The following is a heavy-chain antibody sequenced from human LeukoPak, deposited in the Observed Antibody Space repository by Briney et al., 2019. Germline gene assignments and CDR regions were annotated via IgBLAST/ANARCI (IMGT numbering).Heavy chain of an antibody. Sequence: GGSLRLSCAASGFTFSSYAMHWVRQAPGKGLEWVAVISYDGNNKYYADSVKGRFTISRDNSKNTLYLQMSSLRVEDTAVYYCASSRSGWIYFDYWGQGALVTVSS. J-gene: IGHJ4*02. V-gene: IGHV3-30*15. CDR3: ASSRSGWIYFDY. D-gene: IGHD6-19*01. CDR2: ISYDGNNK. CDR1: GFTFSSYA.